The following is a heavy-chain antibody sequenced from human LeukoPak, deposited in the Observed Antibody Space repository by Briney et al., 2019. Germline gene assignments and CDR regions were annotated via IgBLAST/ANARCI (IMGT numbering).Heavy chain of an antibody. V-gene: IGHV4-39*01. Sequence: SETLSLTCTVSGGSISSSSYYWGWIRQPPGKGLEWIGSIYYSGSTYYNPSLKRRVTISVDTSKNQFSLKLSSVTAADTAVYYCARLGCSSTSCYRYYYYYMDVWCKGTTVTVSS. CDR3: ARLGCSSTSCYRYYYYYMDV. CDR1: GGSISSSSYY. J-gene: IGHJ6*03. CDR2: IYYSGST. D-gene: IGHD2-2*01.